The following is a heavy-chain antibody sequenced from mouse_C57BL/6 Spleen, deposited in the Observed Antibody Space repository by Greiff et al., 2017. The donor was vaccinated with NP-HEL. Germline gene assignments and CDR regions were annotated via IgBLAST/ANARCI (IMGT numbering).Heavy chain of an antibody. V-gene: IGHV1-54*01. J-gene: IGHJ1*03. CDR3: ARSDPDYGSSHWYFDV. Sequence: QVQLQQSGAELVRPGTSVKVSCKASGYAFTNYLIEWVKQRPGQGLEWIGVINPGSGGTNYNEKFKGKATLTADKSSSTAYMQLSSLTSEDSAVYFCARSDPDYGSSHWYFDVWGTGTTVTVSS. CDR2: INPGSGGT. D-gene: IGHD1-1*01. CDR1: GYAFTNYL.